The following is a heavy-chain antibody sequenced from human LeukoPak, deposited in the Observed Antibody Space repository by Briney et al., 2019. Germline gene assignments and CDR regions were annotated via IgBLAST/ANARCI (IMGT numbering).Heavy chain of an antibody. CDR1: GVTFISYL. V-gene: IGHV3-74*01. D-gene: IGHD3-10*01. CDR3: STGSGHAFDI. Sequence: GGALRVSCAASGVTFISYLMHWGRQGPGEGRGWVSRINGDVRSTSYADSVKDRFTISRHQAKNTLYVQMNSLSGEETAVYYCSTGSGHAFDIWGRGTMVTVSS. J-gene: IGHJ3*02. CDR2: INGDVRST.